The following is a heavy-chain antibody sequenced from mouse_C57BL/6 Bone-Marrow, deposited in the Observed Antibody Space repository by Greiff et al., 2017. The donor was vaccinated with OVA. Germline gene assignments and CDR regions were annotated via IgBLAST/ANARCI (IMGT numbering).Heavy chain of an antibody. Sequence: VQLQQSGAELVRPGASVKLSCTASGFNIKDDYMNWVKQRPEQGLEWIGWIDPENGDTEYASKFQGKATITADTSSITAYLQLSSLTSEDTAVYYCTTRRYYDYPWFADWGQGTLVTVSA. V-gene: IGHV14-4*01. CDR2: IDPENGDT. CDR1: GFNIKDDY. D-gene: IGHD2-4*01. CDR3: TTRRYYDYPWFAD. J-gene: IGHJ3*01.